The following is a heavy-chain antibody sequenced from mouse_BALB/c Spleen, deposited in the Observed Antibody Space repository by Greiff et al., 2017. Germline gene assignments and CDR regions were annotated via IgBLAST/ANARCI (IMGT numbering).Heavy chain of an antibody. Sequence: EVMLVESGGGLVQPGGSRKLSCAASGFTFSSFGMHWVRQAPEKGLEWVAYISSGSSTIYYADTVKGRFTISRDNPKNTLFLQMTSLRSEDTAMYYCAREGYLYYFDYWGQGTTLTVSS. CDR1: GFTFSSFG. CDR3: AREGYLYYFDY. D-gene: IGHD5-1*01. V-gene: IGHV5-17*02. CDR2: ISSGSSTI. J-gene: IGHJ2*01.